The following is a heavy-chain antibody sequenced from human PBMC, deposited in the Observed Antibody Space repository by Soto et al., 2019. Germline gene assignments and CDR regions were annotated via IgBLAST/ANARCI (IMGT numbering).Heavy chain of an antibody. D-gene: IGHD2-15*01. CDR2: ISGSGGST. J-gene: IGHJ3*02. V-gene: IGHV3-23*01. CDR1: GFTFSSYA. CDR3: AKVIRPYCSGGSCAFDI. Sequence: GSLRLSCAASGFTFSSYAMSWVRQAPGKGLEWVSAISGSGGSTYYADSVKGRFTISRDNSKNTLYLQMNSLRAEDTAVYYCAKVIRPYCSGGSCAFDIWGQGTMVTVSS.